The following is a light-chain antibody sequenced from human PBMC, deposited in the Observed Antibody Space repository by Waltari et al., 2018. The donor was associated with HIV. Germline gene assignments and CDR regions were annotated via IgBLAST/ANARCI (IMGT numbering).Light chain of an antibody. V-gene: IGLV2-23*02. J-gene: IGLJ1*01. Sequence: QSALTQPASVSGSPGQSITIPCTGPSSDVGSYNLVSWYQHHPGKAPKLMIYEVTKRPSGISDRFSGSKSGNTASLTISGLQAEDEADYYCCSYARSSTFYVFGTGTKVTVL. CDR1: SSDVGSYNL. CDR3: CSYARSSTFYV. CDR2: EVT.